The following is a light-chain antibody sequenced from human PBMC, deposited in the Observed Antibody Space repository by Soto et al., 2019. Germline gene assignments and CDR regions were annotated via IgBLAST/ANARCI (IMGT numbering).Light chain of an antibody. CDR3: QQYGSSPQT. V-gene: IGKV3-20*01. J-gene: IGKJ1*01. Sequence: EIVLTQSPGTLSLSPGERATLSCRASQSVSNSYLAWYQQKPGQAPRLLIYGVSSRATGVPDRFSGSGSGTEFTLTISRLEPEDFAVYYCQQYGSSPQTFGQGTKVEIK. CDR2: GVS. CDR1: QSVSNSY.